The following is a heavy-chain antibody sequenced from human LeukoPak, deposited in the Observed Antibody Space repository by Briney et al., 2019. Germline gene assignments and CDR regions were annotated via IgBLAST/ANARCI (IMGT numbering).Heavy chain of an antibody. V-gene: IGHV3-11*03. J-gene: IGHJ5*02. Sequence: PGGSLRLSCAASGFTFSDYYMSWLRQAPGKGLEWVSSISSSSSYIYYADSVKGRFTISRDNSKNTLYLQMNSLRAEDTAVYYCASAGYASWFDPWGQGTLVTVSS. CDR1: GFTFSDYY. D-gene: IGHD3-16*01. CDR3: ASAGYASWFDP. CDR2: ISSSSSYI.